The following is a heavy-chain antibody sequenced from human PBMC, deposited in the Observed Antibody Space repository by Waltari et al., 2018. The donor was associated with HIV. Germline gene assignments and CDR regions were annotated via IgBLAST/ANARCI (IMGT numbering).Heavy chain of an antibody. D-gene: IGHD6-19*01. Sequence: EVQMVESGGGCVQPGGSLRLACAASGFTISGYWMSWVRQTPGKGLEWVTTIKQDGSEKYYVDSVKGRFTISRDNAKNSLYLQLNSLRAEDTAVYYCARDPAGYNSGWYNIYYYGMDVWGQGTTVTVSS. J-gene: IGHJ6*02. CDR2: IKQDGSEK. V-gene: IGHV3-7*01. CDR1: GFTISGYW. CDR3: ARDPAGYNSGWYNIYYYGMDV.